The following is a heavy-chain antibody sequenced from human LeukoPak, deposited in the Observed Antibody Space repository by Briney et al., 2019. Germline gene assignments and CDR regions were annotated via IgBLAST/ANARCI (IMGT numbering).Heavy chain of an antibody. D-gene: IGHD6-6*01. V-gene: IGHV4-34*01. J-gene: IGHJ4*02. Sequence: SETLSLTCAVYGGSFSGYYWSWIRQPPGKGLEWIGSIYYSGSTYYNPSLKSRVTISVDTSKNQFSLKLSSVTAADTAVYYCARGVSSSSGNYWGQGTLVTVSS. CDR3: ARGVSSSSGNY. CDR1: GGSFSGYY. CDR2: IYYSGST.